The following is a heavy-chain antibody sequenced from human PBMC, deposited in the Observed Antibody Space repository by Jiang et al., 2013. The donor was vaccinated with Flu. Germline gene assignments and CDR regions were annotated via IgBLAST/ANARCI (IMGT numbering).Heavy chain of an antibody. CDR2: IYYSGST. CDR1: GGSISSYY. V-gene: IGHV4-59*01. D-gene: IGHD6-13*01. J-gene: IGHJ4*02. Sequence: LLKPSETLSLTCTVSGGSISSYYWSWIRQPPGKGLEWIGYIYYSGSTNYNPSLKSRVTISVDTSKNQFSLKLSSVTAADTAVYYCARMHSSSWLYFDYWGQGTLVTVSS. CDR3: ARMHSSSWLYFDY.